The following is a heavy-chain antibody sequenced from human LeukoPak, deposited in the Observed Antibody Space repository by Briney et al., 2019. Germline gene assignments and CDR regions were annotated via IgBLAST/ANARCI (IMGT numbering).Heavy chain of an antibody. J-gene: IGHJ4*02. Sequence: GGSLRLSCAAPGFTFSSYSMNWVRQAPGKGLEWVSSISSTSSYTFFAASVKGRFTISRDNGKKSLYLQMNSLRAEDTAVYYCARLYYYDSTDYWGQGTLVTVSS. CDR1: GFTFSSYS. CDR2: ISSTSSYT. CDR3: ARLYYYDSTDY. D-gene: IGHD3-22*01. V-gene: IGHV3-21*01.